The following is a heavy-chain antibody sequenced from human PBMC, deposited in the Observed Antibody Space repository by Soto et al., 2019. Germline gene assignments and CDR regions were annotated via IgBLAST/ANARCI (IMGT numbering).Heavy chain of an antibody. Sequence: PGGSLRLSCAGSGFTLSDHYIHWVRQAPGKGLEWVAVISYDGSNKYYADSVKGRFTISRDNSKNTLYLQMNSLRAEDTAVYYCARDPTPIAAAGAFDYWGQGTLVTVSS. D-gene: IGHD6-13*01. CDR1: GFTLSDHY. CDR3: ARDPTPIAAAGAFDY. CDR2: ISYDGSNK. J-gene: IGHJ4*02. V-gene: IGHV3-30-3*01.